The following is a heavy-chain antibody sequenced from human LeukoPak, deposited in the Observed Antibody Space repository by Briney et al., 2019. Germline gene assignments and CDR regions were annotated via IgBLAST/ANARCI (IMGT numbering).Heavy chain of an antibody. V-gene: IGHV3-33*06. D-gene: IGHD3-16*01. Sequence: GGSLRLSCAASGFTFSSYGMHRVRQAPGKGLEWVAVIWYDGSNKYYADSVKGRFTISRDNSKNTLYLQMNSLRAEDTAVYYCAKRETLGQARYFDYWGQGTLVTVSS. J-gene: IGHJ4*02. CDR1: GFTFSSYG. CDR2: IWYDGSNK. CDR3: AKRETLGQARYFDY.